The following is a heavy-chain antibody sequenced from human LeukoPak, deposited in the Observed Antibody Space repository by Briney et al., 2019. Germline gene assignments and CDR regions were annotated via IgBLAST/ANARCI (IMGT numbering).Heavy chain of an antibody. CDR2: IWSDGNNK. D-gene: IGHD5-12*01. Sequence: PGGSLRLSCAASGFTFSTYGFHWVRQAPGKGLEWVAVIWSDGNNKYYADSVKGRFTISRDNSKNTLYLQMNSLRAEDTAVYYCAKDSPRVATDDYWGQGTLVTVSS. J-gene: IGHJ4*02. V-gene: IGHV3-33*06. CDR1: GFTFSTYG. CDR3: AKDSPRVATDDY.